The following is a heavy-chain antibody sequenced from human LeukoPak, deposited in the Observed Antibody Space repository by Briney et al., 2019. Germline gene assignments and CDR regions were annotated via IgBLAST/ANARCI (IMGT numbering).Heavy chain of an antibody. D-gene: IGHD1-26*01. CDR3: AREKEGAPDY. CDR2: IYYSGST. CDR1: GGSISSGDYY. Sequence: SETLSLTCTVSGGSISSGDYYWSWIRQPPGKGLEWIGYIYYSGSTYYNPSLKSRVTISVDTSRNQFSLKLSSVTAADTAVYYCAREKEGAPDYWGQGTLVTVSS. J-gene: IGHJ4*02. V-gene: IGHV4-30-4*08.